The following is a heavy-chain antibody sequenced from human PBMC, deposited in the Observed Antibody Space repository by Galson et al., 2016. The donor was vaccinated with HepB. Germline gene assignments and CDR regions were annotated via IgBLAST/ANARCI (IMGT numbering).Heavy chain of an antibody. V-gene: IGHV3-21*01. J-gene: IGHJ5*02. Sequence: SLRLSCAASGFTFTIYTMNWVRQAPGKGLEWVSSITSSNTYMYYADSVKGRFTISRDNAKNSLYLQMNSLRAEDTAVYYCARGGKFGELLGYLTWFDPWGQGTLVTVSS. D-gene: IGHD3-10*01. CDR1: GFTFTIYT. CDR2: ITSSNTYM. CDR3: ARGGKFGELLGYLTWFDP.